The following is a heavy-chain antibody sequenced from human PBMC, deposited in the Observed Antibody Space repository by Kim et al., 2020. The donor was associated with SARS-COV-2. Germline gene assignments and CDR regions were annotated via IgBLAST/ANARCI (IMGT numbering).Heavy chain of an antibody. Sequence: SETLSLTCTVSGGSISSYYWSWIRQPPGKGLEWIGYIYYSGSTNYNPSLKSRVTISVDTSKNQFSLKLSSVTAADTAVYYCARHRPDHYDFGWFDPWGQGTLVTVSS. J-gene: IGHJ5*02. CDR2: IYYSGST. D-gene: IGHD3-3*01. V-gene: IGHV4-59*08. CDR3: ARHRPDHYDFGWFDP. CDR1: GGSISSYY.